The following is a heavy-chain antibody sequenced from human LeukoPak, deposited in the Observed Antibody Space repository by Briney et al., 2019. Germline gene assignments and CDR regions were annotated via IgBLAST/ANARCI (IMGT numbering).Heavy chain of an antibody. D-gene: IGHD3-10*01. CDR1: GFTFRDYD. V-gene: IGHV3-11*01. Sequence: GGTLRLSCAASGFTFRDYDMTWIRQAPGKGLEWVSYISSSDRTIYNAESVKGRFTISRDNAKNSLYLQMNSLRAEDTAVYYCARAPTYGSGSSFDYWGQGTLVTVSS. CDR2: ISSSDRTI. J-gene: IGHJ4*02. CDR3: ARAPTYGSGSSFDY.